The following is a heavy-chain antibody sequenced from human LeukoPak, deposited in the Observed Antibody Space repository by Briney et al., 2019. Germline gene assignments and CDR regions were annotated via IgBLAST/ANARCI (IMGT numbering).Heavy chain of an antibody. V-gene: IGHV3-30*03. D-gene: IGHD6-19*01. J-gene: IGHJ4*02. CDR2: ISWDGNIR. CDR3: ARDYSGWYVFDY. CDR1: GFNFSSYS. Sequence: GGSLRLSCAASGFNFSSYSMNWVRQAPGKGLEWVAFISWDGNIRYYAESVKGRFTLSRDNSKNTLYLQMNSLRIEDTAVYYCARDYSGWYVFDYWGQGTLVAVSP.